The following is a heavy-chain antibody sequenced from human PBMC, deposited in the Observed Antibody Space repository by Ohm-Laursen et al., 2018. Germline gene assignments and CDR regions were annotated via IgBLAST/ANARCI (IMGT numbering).Heavy chain of an antibody. Sequence: SLRLSCAASGFTFSDYYMSWIRQAPGKGLEWVSAISGSGGSTYYADSVKGRFTISRDNSKNTLYLQMNSLRAEDTAVYYCAKGGAAWGDVWGQGTTVTVAS. CDR3: AKGGAAWGDV. CDR2: ISGSGGST. J-gene: IGHJ6*02. V-gene: IGHV3-23*01. D-gene: IGHD7-27*01. CDR1: GFTFSDYY.